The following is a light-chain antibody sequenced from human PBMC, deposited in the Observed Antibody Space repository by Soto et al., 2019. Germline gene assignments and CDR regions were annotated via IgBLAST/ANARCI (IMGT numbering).Light chain of an antibody. CDR3: QQTYSNYVT. J-gene: IGKJ1*01. Sequence: DIRMTQSPASLSASVGDRVTVTCRASQNIDQYLHWYQKKPGKAPNLLIFSTSILQRDVPSRFIGSGSGTEFTLTISGLQPEDFATYYCQQTYSNYVTFGQGTKVDIK. CDR1: QNIDQY. CDR2: STS. V-gene: IGKV1-39*01.